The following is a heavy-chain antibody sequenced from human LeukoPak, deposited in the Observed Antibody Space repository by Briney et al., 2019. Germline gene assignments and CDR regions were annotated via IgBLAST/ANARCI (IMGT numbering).Heavy chain of an antibody. V-gene: IGHV4-34*01. CDR1: GGSFSGYY. CDR3: ARDEIRGAPPNGFDP. Sequence: SETLSLTCAVYGGSFSGYYWSWIRQPPGKGLEWIGEINHSGSTNYNPSLKSRVTISVDTSKNQFSLKLSSVTAADTAVYYCARDEIRGAPPNGFDPWGQGTLVTVSS. D-gene: IGHD3-10*01. CDR2: INHSGST. J-gene: IGHJ5*02.